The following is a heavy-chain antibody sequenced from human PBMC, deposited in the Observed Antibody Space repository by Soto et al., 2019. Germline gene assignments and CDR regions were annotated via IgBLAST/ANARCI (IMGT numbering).Heavy chain of an antibody. Sequence: QVQLVQSGAEVKKPVASVKVSCKASGYTFTSYGIIWVRQAPGQGLEWMGWISGYNGNTKYAQKLQGRVTMTPDTSTSTAYMKLRSPRSDDTAVYYCARDLGGQIVDFWGQGTLVTVSS. J-gene: IGHJ4*02. CDR3: ARDLGGQIVDF. V-gene: IGHV1-18*01. D-gene: IGHD1-26*01. CDR1: GYTFTSYG. CDR2: ISGYNGNT.